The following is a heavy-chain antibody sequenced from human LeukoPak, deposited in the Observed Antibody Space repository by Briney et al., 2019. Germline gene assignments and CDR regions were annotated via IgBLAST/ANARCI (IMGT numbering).Heavy chain of an antibody. CDR3: ARGGNSSWDY. CDR2: IKPDGTEK. CDR1: GFVFSNYW. Sequence: GGSLRLSCAASGFVFSNYWMSWVRQAPGKGLEWVANIKPDGTEKYYVDSLKGRFTFSRDNAKNSLYLQMNSLRVEDTAVYYRARGGNSSWDYWGQGALVTVSS. D-gene: IGHD6-6*01. J-gene: IGHJ4*02. V-gene: IGHV3-7*01.